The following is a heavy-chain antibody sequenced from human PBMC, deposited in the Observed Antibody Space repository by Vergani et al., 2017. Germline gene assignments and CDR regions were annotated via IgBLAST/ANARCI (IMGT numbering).Heavy chain of an antibody. Sequence: EVQLVESGGGLVKPGGSLRLSCAASGFPFSNAWMSWVRQAPGKGLEWVGRIKSKTDGGTTDYAAPVKGRFTISRDDSKNTLYLQMNSLKTEDTAVYYCTRHSSSWTKAYYYYGMDVWGQGTTVTVSS. D-gene: IGHD6-13*01. CDR1: GFPFSNAW. CDR2: IKSKTDGGTT. J-gene: IGHJ6*02. V-gene: IGHV3-15*01. CDR3: TRHSSSWTKAYYYYGMDV.